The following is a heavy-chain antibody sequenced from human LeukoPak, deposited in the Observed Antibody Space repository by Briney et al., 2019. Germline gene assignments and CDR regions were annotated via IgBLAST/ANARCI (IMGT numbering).Heavy chain of an antibody. D-gene: IGHD6-6*01. CDR2: TSGTGGSR. CDR1: GLTFSSYA. CDR3: AKKVGLVSAPLYYFDL. Sequence: GGSLRLSSAASGLTFSSYAMSWVRQAPGKGLEWVSATSGTGGSRDYADSVKGRFTISRDNSKNTLYLQMNSLRAEDTAIYYCAKKVGLVSAPLYYFDLWGQGTLVIVSS. J-gene: IGHJ4*02. V-gene: IGHV3-23*01.